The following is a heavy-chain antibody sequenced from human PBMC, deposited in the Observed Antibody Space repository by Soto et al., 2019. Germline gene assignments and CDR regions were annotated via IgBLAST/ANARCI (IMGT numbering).Heavy chain of an antibody. CDR1: GFTFSDHH. V-gene: IGHV3-72*01. J-gene: IGHJ4*02. D-gene: IGHD1-26*01. CDR2: ARNKANSYTT. CDR3: AKPQWELLD. Sequence: EVQLVESGGGLVQPGGSLRLSCAASGFTFSDHHMDWVRQAPGKGLEWVGRARNKANSYTTAYAASVKGRFTISRDDSKNSLSLQMNSLKTEDTAVYYCAKPQWELLDWGQGILVTVSS.